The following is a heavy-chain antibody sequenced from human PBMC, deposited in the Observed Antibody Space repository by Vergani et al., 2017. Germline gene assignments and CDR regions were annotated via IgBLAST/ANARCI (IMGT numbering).Heavy chain of an antibody. J-gene: IGHJ6*03. D-gene: IGHD2-2*01. Sequence: QVQLQQWGAGLLKPSETLSLTCAVYGGSFSGYYWSWIRQPPGKGLEWIGEINHSGSTNYNPSLKSRVTISVDTSKNQFSLKLSSVTAEDTAVYYCARGVRIKYCSSTSFYAWLGDYYYYMDVGGKGTTVAVS. CDR1: GGSFSGYY. CDR2: INHSGST. V-gene: IGHV4-34*01. CDR3: ARGVRIKYCSSTSFYAWLGDYYYYMDV.